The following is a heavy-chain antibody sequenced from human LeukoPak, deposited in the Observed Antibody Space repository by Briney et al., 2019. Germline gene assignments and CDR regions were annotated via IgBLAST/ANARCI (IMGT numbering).Heavy chain of an antibody. Sequence: SLRLSCAASGFTFDDYAMHWVRQAPGKGLEWVSGISWNSGSIGYADSVKGRFTISRDNAKNSLYLQMNSLRAEDTALYYCAKDIHLSKAVAGTGTFDYWGQGTLVTVSS. V-gene: IGHV3-9*01. CDR3: AKDIHLSKAVAGTGTFDY. J-gene: IGHJ4*02. CDR2: ISWNSGSI. D-gene: IGHD6-19*01. CDR1: GFTFDDYA.